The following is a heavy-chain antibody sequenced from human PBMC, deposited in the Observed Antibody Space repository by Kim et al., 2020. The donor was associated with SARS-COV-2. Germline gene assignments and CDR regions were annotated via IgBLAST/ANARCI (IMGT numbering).Heavy chain of an antibody. D-gene: IGHD2-8*02. V-gene: IGHV4-39*01. CDR3: AGTADFDY. CDR2: SGST. Sequence: SGSTYYNPSLKGRVTISVDTSKNQFSLKLSSVTAADTAVYYCAGTADFDYWGQGTLVTVSS. J-gene: IGHJ4*02.